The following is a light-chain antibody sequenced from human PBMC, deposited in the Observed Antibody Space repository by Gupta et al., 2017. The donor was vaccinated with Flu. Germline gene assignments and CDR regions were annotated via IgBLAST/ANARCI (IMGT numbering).Light chain of an antibody. Sequence: DIQMTQLPSTLSASVGDRVTITCRASQSINNWLAWYQQKPGKAPKLLIYKASSLQSGVPSRFSGSGSGTEFSLTISSLQPDDFAIYYCHQYNSYSPETFGQGTKLEIK. V-gene: IGKV1-5*03. CDR3: HQYNSYSPET. CDR1: QSINNW. CDR2: KAS. J-gene: IGKJ2*01.